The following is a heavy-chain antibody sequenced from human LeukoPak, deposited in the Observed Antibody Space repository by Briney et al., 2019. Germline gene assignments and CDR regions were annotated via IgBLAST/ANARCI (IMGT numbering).Heavy chain of an antibody. CDR2: ISSSGSTI. CDR3: ARDNKEYCSSTSCYGYYGMDV. CDR1: GFTFSDYY. Sequence: PGGSLRLSCAASGFTFSDYYMSWIRQAPGKGREWVSYISSSGSTIYYADSVKGRFTISRDNAKNSLYLQMNSLRAEDTAVYYCARDNKEYCSSTSCYGYYGMDVWGQGTTVTVSS. D-gene: IGHD2-2*01. J-gene: IGHJ6*02. V-gene: IGHV3-11*01.